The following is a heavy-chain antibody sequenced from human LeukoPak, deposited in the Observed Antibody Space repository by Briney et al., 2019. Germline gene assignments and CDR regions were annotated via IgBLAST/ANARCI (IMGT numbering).Heavy chain of an antibody. CDR3: ARVPLWFGELLRVYYYGMDV. CDR1: GVSFSGYY. J-gene: IGHJ6*02. V-gene: IGHV4-34*01. D-gene: IGHD3-10*01. CDR2: INHSGST. Sequence: SETLSLTCAVYGVSFSGYYWSWIRQPPGKGLEWIGEINHSGSTNYNPSLKSRVTISVDTSKNQFSLKLSSVTAADTAVYYCARVPLWFGELLRVYYYGMDVWGQGTTVTVSS.